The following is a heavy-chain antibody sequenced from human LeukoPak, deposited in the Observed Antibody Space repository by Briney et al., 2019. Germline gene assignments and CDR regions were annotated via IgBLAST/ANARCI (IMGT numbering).Heavy chain of an antibody. CDR2: ISYSGST. J-gene: IGHJ4*02. V-gene: IGHV4-39*07. Sequence: SETLSLTCTVSGDSISSSSYYWGWIRQPPGKGLEWIGTISYSGSTYYNPSLKSRVTISVDTSKNQFSLKLSSVTAADTAVYYCASCSSSHSYFDYWGQGTLVTVSS. D-gene: IGHD2-2*01. CDR1: GDSISSSSYY. CDR3: ASCSSSHSYFDY.